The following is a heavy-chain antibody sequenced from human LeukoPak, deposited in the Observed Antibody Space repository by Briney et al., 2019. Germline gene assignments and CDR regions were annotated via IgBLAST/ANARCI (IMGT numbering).Heavy chain of an antibody. V-gene: IGHV3-23*01. J-gene: IGHJ6*02. CDR2: ISNTGSDT. CDR3: AKVPYSDYGSGRPPFMDV. CDR1: GFTFSNYA. Sequence: PGGSLRLSCAASGFTFSNYAMSWVRQAPGKGLEWVSTISNTGSDTYYADSEKGRFTITRDNYENTLYLQMNNLRVEDTAIHYCAKVPYSDYGSGRPPFMDVWGQGTTVAVSS. D-gene: IGHD3-10*01.